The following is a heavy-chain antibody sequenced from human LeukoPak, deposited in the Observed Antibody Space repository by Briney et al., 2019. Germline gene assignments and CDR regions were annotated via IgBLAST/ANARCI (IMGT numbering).Heavy chain of an antibody. CDR1: GYTFTSYG. CDR2: ISAYNGNT. CDR3: ARDRHDSSGYSLLDAFDI. D-gene: IGHD3-22*01. Sequence: GESLKISCKASGYTFTSYGISWVRQAPGQGLEWMGWISAYNGNTNYAQKLQGRVTMTTDTSTSTAYMELRSLRSDDTAVYYCARDRHDSSGYSLLDAFDIWGQGTMVTVSS. V-gene: IGHV1-18*01. J-gene: IGHJ3*02.